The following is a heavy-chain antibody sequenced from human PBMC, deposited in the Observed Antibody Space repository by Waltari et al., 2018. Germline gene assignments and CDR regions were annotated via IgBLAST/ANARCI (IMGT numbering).Heavy chain of an antibody. CDR3: ASLWYGSGSYFPQDY. J-gene: IGHJ4*02. CDR2: INQSGST. Sequence: QVQLQQWGAGLLKPSETLSLTCAVYGGSFSGYYWSWIRQPPGKGLEWIGEINQSGSTNYNPSLKSRVTISVDTSKNQFSLKLSSVTAADTAVYYCASLWYGSGSYFPQDYWGQGTLVTVSS. D-gene: IGHD3-10*01. CDR1: GGSFSGYY. V-gene: IGHV4-34*01.